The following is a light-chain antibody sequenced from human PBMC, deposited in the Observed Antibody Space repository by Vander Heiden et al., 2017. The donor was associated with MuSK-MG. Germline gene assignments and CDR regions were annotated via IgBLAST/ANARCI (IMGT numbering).Light chain of an antibody. J-gene: IGLJ2*01. Sequence: SALTQPASVSGSPGQSITISCTVTSSDVGGYNYVSWYQQHPGKAPKLMIYEVSNRPSGVSNRFSGSKSGNTASLTISGLQAEDEADYYCSSYTSSSTVVFGGGTKLTVL. CDR1: SSDVGGYNY. CDR2: EVS. V-gene: IGLV2-14*01. CDR3: SSYTSSSTVV.